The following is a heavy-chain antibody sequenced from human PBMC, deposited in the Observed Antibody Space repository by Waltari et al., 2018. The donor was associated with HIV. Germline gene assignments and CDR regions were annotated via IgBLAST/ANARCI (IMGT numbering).Heavy chain of an antibody. D-gene: IGHD3-3*01. J-gene: IGHJ3*02. CDR2: NTPILGRG. V-gene: IGHV1-69*18. Sequence: QVQLVQSGAEVKKPGSSVKVSCEASGGTFSSYGITWVRQAPGPGLEWMGRNTPILGRGNNAQRFQGRGTITADESTSTAYMELGSLRAEDTAVYYCAGDQGEVDDFWSGYWDIWGQGTMVTVSS. CDR1: GGTFSSYG. CDR3: AGDQGEVDDFWSGYWDI.